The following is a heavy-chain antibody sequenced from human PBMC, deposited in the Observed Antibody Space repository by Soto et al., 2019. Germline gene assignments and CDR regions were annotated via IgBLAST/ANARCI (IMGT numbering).Heavy chain of an antibody. D-gene: IGHD3-3*01. CDR2: FDPEDGET. J-gene: IGHJ4*02. V-gene: IGHV1-24*01. Sequence: ASVKVSCKVSGYTLTELSMHWVRQAPGEGLEWMGGFDPEDGETIYAQKFQGRVTMTEDTSTDTAYMELSSLRSEDTAVYYCATDVTIFGVLYYWGQGTLVTVSS. CDR3: ATDVTIFGVLYY. CDR1: GYTLTELS.